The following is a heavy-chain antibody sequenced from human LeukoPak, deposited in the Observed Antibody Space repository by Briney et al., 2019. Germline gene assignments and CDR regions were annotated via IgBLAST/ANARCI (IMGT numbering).Heavy chain of an antibody. V-gene: IGHV3-7*01. CDR1: GFSFSNYW. D-gene: IGHD1-26*01. CDR2: IKQDGSEK. J-gene: IGHJ4*02. Sequence: LAGGSLRLSCAVSGFSFSNYWMAWVRQAPGKGLEWVANIKQDGSEKYYVDSVKGRFTISRDNAKNSLYLQMNSLRAEDTAVYFCARREYSGSYADFDYWGQGTLVTVSS. CDR3: ARREYSGSYADFDY.